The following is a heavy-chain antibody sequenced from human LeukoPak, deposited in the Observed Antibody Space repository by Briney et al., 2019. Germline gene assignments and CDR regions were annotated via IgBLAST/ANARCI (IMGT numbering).Heavy chain of an antibody. CDR3: ASSVYYGSGSLDY. D-gene: IGHD3-10*01. J-gene: IGHJ4*02. V-gene: IGHV3-74*01. Sequence: GGSLRLSCAASGFTFSSYWMHWVRQAPGKGLVWVSRINSDGSSTSYADFVKGRFTISRDNAKNTLYLQMNSLRAEDTAVYYCASSVYYGSGSLDYWGQGTLVTVSS. CDR1: GFTFSSYW. CDR2: INSDGSST.